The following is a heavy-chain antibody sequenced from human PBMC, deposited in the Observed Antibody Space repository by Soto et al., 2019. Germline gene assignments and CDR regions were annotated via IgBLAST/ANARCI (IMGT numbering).Heavy chain of an antibody. CDR3: ARVVPRYCSSTSCYPGRMDV. D-gene: IGHD2-2*01. CDR2: ISAYNGNT. Sequence: ASVKVSCKASGYTFTSYGISWVRQAPGQGLEWMGWISAYNGNTNYAQKLQGRVTMTTDTSTSTAYMELRSLRSDDTAVYYCARVVPRYCSSTSCYPGRMDVWGQGTTVTVS. CDR1: GYTFTSYG. J-gene: IGHJ6*02. V-gene: IGHV1-18*01.